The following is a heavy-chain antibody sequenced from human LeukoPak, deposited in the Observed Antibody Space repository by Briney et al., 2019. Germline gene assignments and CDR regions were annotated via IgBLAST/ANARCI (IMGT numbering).Heavy chain of an antibody. CDR2: ISAYNGNT. CDR3: ARTFWSGPWTGYYYGMDV. D-gene: IGHD3-3*01. Sequence: ASVRVSCKASGYTFTSYGVSWVRQAPGQGLEWMGWISAYNGNTNYAQKLQGRVTMTTDTSTSTAYMELRSLRSDDTAVYYCARTFWSGPWTGYYYGMDVWGQGTTVTVSS. V-gene: IGHV1-18*01. CDR1: GYTFTSYG. J-gene: IGHJ6*02.